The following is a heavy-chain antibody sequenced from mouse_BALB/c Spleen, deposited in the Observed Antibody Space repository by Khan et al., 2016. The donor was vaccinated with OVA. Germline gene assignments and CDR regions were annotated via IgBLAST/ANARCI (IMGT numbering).Heavy chain of an antibody. CDR1: GYSLTRYG. D-gene: IGHD3-3*01. J-gene: IGHJ2*01. CDR3: ARSKYLARY. CDR2: IWAGGST. V-gene: IGHV2-9*02. Sequence: QVQLKESGPGLVAPSQSLSITCTVYGYSLTRYGVHWVRQPPGKGLEWLGLIWAGGSTNYNWALMSRLSISTDNSKSLVFFIMNSLQTDDTALYYCARSKYLARYWGQGTTLTVSS.